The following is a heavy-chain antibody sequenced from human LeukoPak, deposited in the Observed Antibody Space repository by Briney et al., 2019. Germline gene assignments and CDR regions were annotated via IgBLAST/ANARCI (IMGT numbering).Heavy chain of an antibody. CDR3: ARDYGSGYLRFDY. CDR1: GYTFTNYG. CDR2: ISAYNGNT. Sequence: ASVKVSCKACGYTFTNYGISWVRQAPGQGLEWMGWISAYNGNTNYPQKFQGRVTMTTDTSTTTAYMELRSLRPDDTAVYYCARDYGSGYLRFDYWGQGTLVTVSS. J-gene: IGHJ4*02. V-gene: IGHV1-18*01. D-gene: IGHD3-22*01.